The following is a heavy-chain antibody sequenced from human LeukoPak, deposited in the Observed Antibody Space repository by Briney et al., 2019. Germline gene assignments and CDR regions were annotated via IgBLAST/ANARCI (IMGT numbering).Heavy chain of an antibody. J-gene: IGHJ2*01. Sequence: SETLSLTCAVYGGSFSGYYWSWIRQPPGKGLEWIGEINHSGSTYYNPSLKSRVTISVDTSKNQFSLKLSSVTAADTAVYYCARELPLGYCSGGSCYEWYFDLWGRGTLVTVSS. CDR3: ARELPLGYCSGGSCYEWYFDL. CDR1: GGSFSGYY. D-gene: IGHD2-15*01. V-gene: IGHV4-34*01. CDR2: INHSGST.